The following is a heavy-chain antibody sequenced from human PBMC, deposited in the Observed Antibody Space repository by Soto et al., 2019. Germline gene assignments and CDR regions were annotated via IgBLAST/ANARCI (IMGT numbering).Heavy chain of an antibody. CDR1: GFTFSSYG. Sequence: PGGSLRLSCAASGFTFSSYGMHWVRQAPGKGLEWVAVIWYDGSNKYYADAVKGRFTISRDNAKNTLSLQMNSLRAEDTAVYYCAREIYDDYDSSGFDHWGQGTLVTVSS. CDR3: AREIYDDYDSSGFDH. D-gene: IGHD3-22*01. V-gene: IGHV3-33*01. CDR2: IWYDGSNK. J-gene: IGHJ4*02.